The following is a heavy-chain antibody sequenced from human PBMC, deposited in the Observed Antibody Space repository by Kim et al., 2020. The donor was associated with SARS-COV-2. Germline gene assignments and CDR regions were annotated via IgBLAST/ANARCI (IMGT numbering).Heavy chain of an antibody. Sequence: SETLSLTCTVSGGSISSGGYYWSWIRQHPGKGLEWIGYIYYSGSTYYNPSLKSRVTISVDTSKNQFSLKLSSVTAADTAVYYCALGVVAATPDIVDYWGQGTLVTVSS. V-gene: IGHV4-31*03. CDR3: ALGVVAATPDIVDY. CDR2: IYYSGST. D-gene: IGHD2-15*01. J-gene: IGHJ4*02. CDR1: GGSISSGGYY.